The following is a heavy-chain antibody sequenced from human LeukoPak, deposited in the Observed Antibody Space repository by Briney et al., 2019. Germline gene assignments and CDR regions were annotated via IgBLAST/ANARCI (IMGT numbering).Heavy chain of an antibody. CDR3: ARETGGPLGP. J-gene: IGHJ5*02. D-gene: IGHD2-8*02. V-gene: IGHV4-34*01. Sequence: SETLSLTCAVYGGSFSGYYWSWIRQPPGKGLEWIGEINHSGSTNYNPSLKSRVTISVDTSKNQFSLKLSSVTAADTAVYYCARETGGPLGPWGQGTLVTVSS. CDR2: INHSGST. CDR1: GGSFSGYY.